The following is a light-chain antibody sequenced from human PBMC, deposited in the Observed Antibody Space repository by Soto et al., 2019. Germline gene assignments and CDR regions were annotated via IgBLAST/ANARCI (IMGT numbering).Light chain of an antibody. CDR2: DAS. J-gene: IGKJ2*03. CDR1: QDITNF. CDR3: QHVDNLPYS. V-gene: IGKV1-33*01. Sequence: DIPLTQSPASLSASLGDRVTMTCRASQDITNFLNWYRQRPGSPPQLVIFDASQLRRGAPSRFSGAGAGTDFYCTISNLQPEDVATYDCQHVDNLPYSIGPGTRIDIK.